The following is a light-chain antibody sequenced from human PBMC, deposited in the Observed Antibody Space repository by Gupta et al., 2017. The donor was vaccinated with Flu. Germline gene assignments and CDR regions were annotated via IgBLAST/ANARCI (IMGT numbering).Light chain of an antibody. Sequence: QSVLTQPPSASGTPGQSVTISCSGSSSNIGNNYVYWYQQFPGTAPKLLIYRYDQRPSGVPDRFTGSKSGTSASLAISGLRSEDEGDDYFVAWDESLSGPCVFGGGAQFDRP. CDR2: RYD. CDR3: VAWDESLSGPCV. CDR1: SSNIGNNY. V-gene: IGLV1-47*01. J-gene: IGLJ3*02.